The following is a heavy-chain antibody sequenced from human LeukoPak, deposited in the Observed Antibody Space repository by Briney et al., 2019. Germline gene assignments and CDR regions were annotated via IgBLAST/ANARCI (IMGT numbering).Heavy chain of an antibody. D-gene: IGHD3-3*01. CDR1: GGSISSSSYY. Sequence: PSETLSLTCTVSGGSISSSSYYWGWIRQPPGKGLEWIGSIYYSGSTYYNPSLKSRVTISVDTSKNQFSLKLSSVTAADTAVYYCARGGLYYDFWSGAHGMDVWGQGTTVTVSS. CDR3: ARGGLYYDFWSGAHGMDV. CDR2: IYYSGST. J-gene: IGHJ6*02. V-gene: IGHV4-39*01.